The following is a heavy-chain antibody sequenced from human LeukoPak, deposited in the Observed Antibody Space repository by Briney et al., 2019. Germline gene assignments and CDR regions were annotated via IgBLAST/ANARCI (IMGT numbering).Heavy chain of an antibody. D-gene: IGHD3-10*01. V-gene: IGHV3-23*01. J-gene: IGHJ4*02. CDR2: ISGSGDST. CDR1: GFTFSNYA. Sequence: GGSLRLSCTTSGFTFSNYAMSWVRQAPGKGLEWVSGISGSGDSTYYADSVKGRFTISRDDAKNSLYLQMNSLRAEDTAVYHCARDSYYGSGSYYFDYWGQGALVTVSS. CDR3: ARDSYYGSGSYYFDY.